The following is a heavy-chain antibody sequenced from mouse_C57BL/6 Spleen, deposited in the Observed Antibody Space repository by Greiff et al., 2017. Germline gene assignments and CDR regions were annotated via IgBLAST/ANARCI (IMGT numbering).Heavy chain of an antibody. CDR1: GFTFSSYA. V-gene: IGHV5-4*01. Sequence: EVMLVESGGGLVKPGGSLKLSCAASGFTFSSYAMSWVRQTPEKRLEWVATISDGGSYTYYPDNVKGRFTISRDNAKNNLYLQMSHLKSEDTAMYYCAREGYDGYLHWYFDVWGTGTTVTVSS. J-gene: IGHJ1*03. CDR2: ISDGGSYT. CDR3: AREGYDGYLHWYFDV. D-gene: IGHD2-3*01.